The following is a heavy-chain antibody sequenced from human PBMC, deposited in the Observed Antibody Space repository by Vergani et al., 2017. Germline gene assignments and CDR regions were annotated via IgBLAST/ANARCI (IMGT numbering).Heavy chain of an antibody. CDR1: GFTFSSYS. CDR2: ISSSSGSI. J-gene: IGHJ4*02. CDR3: ARVGISAAGGWYY. D-gene: IGHD6-13*01. V-gene: IGHV3-48*02. Sequence: EVQLVESGGGLVQPGGSLRLSCAASGFTFSSYSMNWVRQTPGKGLGWVSYISSSSGSIYYADSVKGRFTISRDNAKNSLYLQMNSLRDEDTAIYYCARVGISAAGGWYYWGQGTLVTVSS.